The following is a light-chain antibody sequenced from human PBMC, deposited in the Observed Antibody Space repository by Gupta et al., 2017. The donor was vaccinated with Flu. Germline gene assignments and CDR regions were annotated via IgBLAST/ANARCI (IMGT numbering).Light chain of an antibody. CDR2: DVN. V-gene: IGLV2-14*03. Sequence: TITCTGTTSDCGGGNSFSWYTHRPDTATNLMLFDVNNRRSGAAPPFSASNSGTTAALTISRLPAADEAAYYYCSYTNGSTSVVAFGGGTKLTVL. CDR3: CSYTNGSTSVVA. CDR1: TSDCGGGNS. J-gene: IGLJ2*01.